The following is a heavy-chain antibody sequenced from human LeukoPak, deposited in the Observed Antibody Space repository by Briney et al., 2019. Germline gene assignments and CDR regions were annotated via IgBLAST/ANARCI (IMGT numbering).Heavy chain of an antibody. CDR2: ISGSGGST. D-gene: IGHD3-10*01. CDR1: GRTFSSYG. Sequence: PGGSLRLFCAASGRTFSSYGMSWVRQAPGKGLEWVSAISGSGGSTLYADSVKGRFTISRDNPKNTLFLQMNSLRAEDTAVYYCATSRFYYYPYYWGQGTLVTVSS. J-gene: IGHJ4*02. CDR3: ATSRFYYYPYY. V-gene: IGHV3-23*01.